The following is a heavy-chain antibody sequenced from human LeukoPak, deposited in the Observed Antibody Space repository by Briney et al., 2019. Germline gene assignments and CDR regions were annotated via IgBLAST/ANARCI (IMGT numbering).Heavy chain of an antibody. J-gene: IGHJ4*02. D-gene: IGHD2-21*01. V-gene: IGHV3-21*05. CDR1: GFTFSIFG. CDR3: ARDLNAIRNSNFDF. CDR2: ISSNSDYI. Sequence: GGSLRLSCAASGFTFSIFGMNWVRQAPGKGLEWISYISSNSDYIYQAGSVKGRFFISRDNAQDSLYLHMNGLRAEDTAVYYCARDLNAIRNSNFDFWGQGTLVTVSS.